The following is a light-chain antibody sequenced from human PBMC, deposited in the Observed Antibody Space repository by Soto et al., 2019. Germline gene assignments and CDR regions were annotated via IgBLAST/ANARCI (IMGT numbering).Light chain of an antibody. J-gene: IGLJ2*01. Sequence: QSALTQPASVSGSPGQSITISCTGTSSDVGTYEYVSWCQHHPGKAPNLMIYDVSNRPSGVSDRFSGSKSGNTASLTISGLQAEDEADYYCSSYASNGDVLFGGGTKLTVL. CDR1: SSDVGTYEY. CDR3: SSYASNGDVL. CDR2: DVS. V-gene: IGLV2-14*03.